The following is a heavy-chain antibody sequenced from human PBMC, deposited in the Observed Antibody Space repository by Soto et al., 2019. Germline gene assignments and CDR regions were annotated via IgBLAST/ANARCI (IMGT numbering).Heavy chain of an antibody. J-gene: IGHJ4*02. CDR3: AKDGRGSGSQHNSFGY. V-gene: IGHV3-53*01. CDR1: GFTVGNNY. Sequence: EVQLVESGGGLIQPGGSLKLSCAASGFTVGNNYMSWVRQAPGKGLGWVSLIYSTGTTKYADAVKGRFTVSRDKAKNTQYLQMNSLGAKDTAVYYCAKDGRGSGSQHNSFGYWGQGTQVTVSS. CDR2: IYSTGTT. D-gene: IGHD3-10*01.